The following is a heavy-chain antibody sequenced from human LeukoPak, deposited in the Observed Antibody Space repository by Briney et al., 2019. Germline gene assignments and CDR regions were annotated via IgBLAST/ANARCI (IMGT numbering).Heavy chain of an antibody. CDR2: ISYDGGNK. CDR1: GFTFSSYD. V-gene: IGHV3-30*18. J-gene: IGHJ1*01. CDR3: AKDESRRIAGAGTGYFQH. Sequence: PGGSLRLSCAASGFTFSSYDMHWVRQPPGKGLEWVAIISYDGGNKDYADAVKGRFTISRDNSKNTLYMQMNRLRAEDTAVYYCAKDESRRIAGAGTGYFQHWGQGTLVTVSS. D-gene: IGHD6-13*01.